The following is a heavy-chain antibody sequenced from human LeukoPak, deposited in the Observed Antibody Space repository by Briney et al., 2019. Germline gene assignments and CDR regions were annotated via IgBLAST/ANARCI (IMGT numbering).Heavy chain of an antibody. D-gene: IGHD1-26*01. CDR1: GYTFTGYY. CDR2: INPNSGGT. Sequence: ASVKVSCKASGYTFTGYYIHWVRHAPGQGLEWMGWINPNSGGTNYAQKFQGRVTMTSDTSITTAYMELSRLRSDDTALYYCARGGSYSEYLQHWGQGTLVTVSS. CDR3: ARGGSYSEYLQH. V-gene: IGHV1-2*02. J-gene: IGHJ1*01.